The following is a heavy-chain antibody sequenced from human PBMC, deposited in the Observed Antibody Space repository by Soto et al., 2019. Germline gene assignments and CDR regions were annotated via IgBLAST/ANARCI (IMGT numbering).Heavy chain of an antibody. CDR3: AKESSSGYYRTADY. J-gene: IGHJ4*01. Sequence: QVQLAESGGGVVQPGTSLRLSCAASGFTLSCCGMHWVRQAPGKGLEWVAVTAYDERDTHYADSVKGRFTISRDKSKNTVDLQMNSLTVEDTGIYYCAKESSSGYYRTADYWGHGTLVFVST. CDR1: GFTLSCCG. V-gene: IGHV3-30*18. D-gene: IGHD3-22*01. CDR2: TAYDERDT.